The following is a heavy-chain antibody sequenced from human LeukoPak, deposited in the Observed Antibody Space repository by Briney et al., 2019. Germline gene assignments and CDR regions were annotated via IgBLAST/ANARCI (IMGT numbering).Heavy chain of an antibody. Sequence: SETLSLTCTVSGVSMSNSYWSWIRQPPGKGLEWIGYVHYSGGTNYNPSLKSRVTISVDTSKDQFSLKLTSVTAADTAVYYCARGNGWYYYWSQGTLVTVSS. V-gene: IGHV4-59*01. J-gene: IGHJ4*02. CDR2: VHYSGGT. CDR3: ARGNGWYYY. CDR1: GVSMSNSY. D-gene: IGHD6-19*01.